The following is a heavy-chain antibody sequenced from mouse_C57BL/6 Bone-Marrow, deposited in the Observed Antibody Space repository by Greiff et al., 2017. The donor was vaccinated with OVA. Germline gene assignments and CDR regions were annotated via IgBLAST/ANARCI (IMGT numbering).Heavy chain of an antibody. D-gene: IGHD1-1*02. Sequence: VQLQQSGPELVKPGASVKIPCKASGYTFTDYNMDWVKQSHGKSLEWIGDINPNNGGTIYNQKFKGKATLTVDKSSSTAYMELRSLTSEDTAVYYCARRPLWGYWAMDYWGQGTSVTVSS. J-gene: IGHJ4*01. CDR1: GYTFTDYN. CDR2: INPNNGGT. V-gene: IGHV1-18*01. CDR3: ARRPLWGYWAMDY.